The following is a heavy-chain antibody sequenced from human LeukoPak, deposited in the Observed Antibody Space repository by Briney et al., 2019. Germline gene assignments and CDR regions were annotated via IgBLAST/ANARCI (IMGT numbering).Heavy chain of an antibody. Sequence: ASVKVSWKASGYTFTGYYMHWVRQAPGQGLEWMGWINPNSGGTNYAQKFQGRVTLTRDTSISTAYMELSRLRSDDTAVYYCARPAYYYDSSGYTEYFQHWGQGTLVTVSS. D-gene: IGHD3-22*01. CDR3: ARPAYYYDSSGYTEYFQH. V-gene: IGHV1-2*02. CDR1: GYTFTGYY. J-gene: IGHJ1*01. CDR2: INPNSGGT.